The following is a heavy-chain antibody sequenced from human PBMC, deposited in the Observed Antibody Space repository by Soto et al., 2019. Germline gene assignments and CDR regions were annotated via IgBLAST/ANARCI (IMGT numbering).Heavy chain of an antibody. CDR2: ISSSGSTI. CDR1: GFTFSDYY. CDR3: ARTNYYYHSGSDRYMDV. J-gene: IGHJ6*03. V-gene: IGHV3-11*01. Sequence: QVQLGESGGGLVKPGGSLRLSCAASGFTFSDYYMSWVRQAPGKGLEWVSYISSSGSTIYYADSVKGRFTISRDNAKNSLYLQINSLRAEDTAVYYCARTNYYYHSGSDRYMDVWGKGTTVTVSS. D-gene: IGHD3-10*01.